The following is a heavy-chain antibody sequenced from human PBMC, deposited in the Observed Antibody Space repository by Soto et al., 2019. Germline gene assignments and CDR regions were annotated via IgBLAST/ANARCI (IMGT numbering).Heavy chain of an antibody. Sequence: QVTLKESGPVLVKPTEPLTLTCTVSGFSLSNARMGVSWIRQPPGKALEWLAHIFSNDEKSYSTSLKSRLTISKDTSKSQVVLTMTNMDPVDTATYYCARTGTMVRGVALPPYDYWGQGTLVTVSS. D-gene: IGHD3-10*01. V-gene: IGHV2-26*01. CDR3: ARTGTMVRGVALPPYDY. J-gene: IGHJ4*02. CDR2: IFSNDEK. CDR1: GFSLSNARMG.